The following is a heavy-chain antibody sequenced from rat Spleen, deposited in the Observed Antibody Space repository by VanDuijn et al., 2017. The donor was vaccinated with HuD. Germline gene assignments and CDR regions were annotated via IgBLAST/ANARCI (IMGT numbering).Heavy chain of an antibody. CDR3: ATREWAY. Sequence: EVQLVESDGGLVQPGRSMKLSCAASGITFSDYNMAWVRQAPKKGLEWVATIIYDGSRTYYRDSVKGRFTISRDNAKSTLYLQMDSLRSEDTATYYCATREWAYWGQGVMVTVSS. D-gene: IGHD1-1*01. V-gene: IGHV5S10*01. CDR2: IIYDGSRT. CDR1: GITFSDYN. J-gene: IGHJ2*01.